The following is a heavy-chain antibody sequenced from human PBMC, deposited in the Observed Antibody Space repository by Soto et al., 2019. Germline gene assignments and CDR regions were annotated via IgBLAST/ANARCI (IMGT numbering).Heavy chain of an antibody. V-gene: IGHV4-31*03. CDR1: GGSISSGGYY. CDR2: IYYSGST. CDR3: AREVYSGSYFFDC. J-gene: IGHJ4*02. D-gene: IGHD1-26*01. Sequence: SETLSLTCTVSGGSISSGGYYWSWIRQHPGKGLEWIGYIYYSGSTYYNPSLKSRVTISVDTSKNQFSLKLSSVTAADTAVYYCAREVYSGSYFFDCWGQGTLVTVSS.